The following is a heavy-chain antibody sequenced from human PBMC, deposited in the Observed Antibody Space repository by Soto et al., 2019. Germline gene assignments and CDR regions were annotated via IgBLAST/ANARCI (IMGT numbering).Heavy chain of an antibody. V-gene: IGHV4-38-2*01. CDR3: ARASRGPYSSGYLDS. D-gene: IGHD6-19*01. CDR1: GYSISSGYY. Sequence: WETLSLTCAVSGYSISSGYYWGWIRQPPGKGLEWIGSIYHSGSTYYNPSLKSRVTISVDTSKNQFSLRLSSVTAADTAVYYCARASRGPYSSGYLDSWGQGTLVTVSS. J-gene: IGHJ4*02. CDR2: IYHSGST.